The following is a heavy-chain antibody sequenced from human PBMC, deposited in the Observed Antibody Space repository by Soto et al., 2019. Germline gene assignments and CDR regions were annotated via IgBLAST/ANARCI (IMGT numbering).Heavy chain of an antibody. D-gene: IGHD1-26*01. Sequence: ETLSLTCAVYGGSFSGYYWSWIRQPPGKGLEWIGEINHSGSTNYNPSLKSRVTISVDTSKNQFSLKLSSVTAADTAVYYCARVKRGAWAYWGQGTLVTVSS. CDR2: INHSGST. J-gene: IGHJ4*02. CDR1: GGSFSGYY. V-gene: IGHV4-34*01. CDR3: ARVKRGAWAY.